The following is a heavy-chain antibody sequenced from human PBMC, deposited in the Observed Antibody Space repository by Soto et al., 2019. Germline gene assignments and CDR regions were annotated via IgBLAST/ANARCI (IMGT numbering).Heavy chain of an antibody. CDR2: VSGGAGSI. Sequence: GGSLRLSCAASGFTFSSYAMTWFRQAPGKGLEWVSVVSGGAGSIYYADSVKGRFTISRDNSKSTLYLHMSSLTAEDKAIYYCEKGEYNINSQFDCWGQGTLVTVSS. CDR3: EKGEYNINSQFDC. J-gene: IGHJ4*02. D-gene: IGHD1-20*01. V-gene: IGHV3-23*01. CDR1: GFTFSSYA.